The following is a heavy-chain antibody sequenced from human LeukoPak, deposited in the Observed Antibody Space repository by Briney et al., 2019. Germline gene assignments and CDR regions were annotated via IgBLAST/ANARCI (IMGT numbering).Heavy chain of an antibody. Sequence: GGSLRLSCAASGFTFSDYYMSWIRQAPGKGLEWVTYISSSGSTIYYADSVKGRFTISRDNAKNSLYLQMNSLRAEDTAVYYCARDSYCSSTSCYLPAFDIRGQGTMVTVSS. CDR2: ISSSGSTI. J-gene: IGHJ3*02. CDR1: GFTFSDYY. D-gene: IGHD2-2*01. CDR3: ARDSYCSSTSCYLPAFDI. V-gene: IGHV3-11*04.